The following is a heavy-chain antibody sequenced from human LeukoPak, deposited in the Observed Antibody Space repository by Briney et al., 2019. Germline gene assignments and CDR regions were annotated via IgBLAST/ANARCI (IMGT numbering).Heavy chain of an antibody. CDR2: IIPILGIA. Sequence: GASVKVSCKASGYTFTSYGISWVRQAPGQGLEWMGRIIPILGIANYAQKFQGRVTITADKSTSTAYMELSSLRSEDTAVYYCARSVEWLTQPGFDYWGQGTLVTVSS. D-gene: IGHD3-3*01. CDR1: GYTFTSYG. V-gene: IGHV1-69*04. CDR3: ARSVEWLTQPGFDY. J-gene: IGHJ4*02.